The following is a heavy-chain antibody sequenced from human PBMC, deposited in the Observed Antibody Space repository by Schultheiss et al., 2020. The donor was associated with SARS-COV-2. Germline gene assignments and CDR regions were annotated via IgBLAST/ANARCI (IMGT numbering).Heavy chain of an antibody. V-gene: IGHV3-30*18. CDR1: GFTFNSFG. J-gene: IGHJ4*02. D-gene: IGHD4-17*01. CDR3: AKERDNGDYEFDS. CDR2: ISYDGNNK. Sequence: GESLKISCAASGFTFNSFGLHWVRQAPGKGLEWLAVISYDGNNKYYADSVRGRFTISRDNSKNTLSLQMNSLRPDDTGVFYCAKERDNGDYEFDSWGQGTLVTVSS.